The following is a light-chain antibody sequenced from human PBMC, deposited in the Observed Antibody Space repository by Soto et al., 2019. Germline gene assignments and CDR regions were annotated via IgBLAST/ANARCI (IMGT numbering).Light chain of an antibody. Sequence: EIVMTQSPATLSVSPGERASLSCRASQSVGSKLAWYQHKPGQAPRLLIYDASTRATGFPARFSGSRSGTEFTLTISSLQPEDFAVYYWQQYNNWPPFTFGPGTKVDIK. CDR3: QQYNNWPPFT. J-gene: IGKJ3*01. V-gene: IGKV3-15*01. CDR1: QSVGSK. CDR2: DAS.